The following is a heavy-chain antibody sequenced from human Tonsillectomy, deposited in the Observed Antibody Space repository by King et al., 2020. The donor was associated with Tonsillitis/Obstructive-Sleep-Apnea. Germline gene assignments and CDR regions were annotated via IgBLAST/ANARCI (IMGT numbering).Heavy chain of an antibody. CDR2: ISSSSSYI. V-gene: IGHV3-21*01. CDR3: ARGVGRWLQFDYYGMDF. J-gene: IGHJ6*02. D-gene: IGHD5-24*01. CDR1: AFTFSSYS. Sequence: VQLVESGGGLVKPGGSLRLSCAASAFTFSSYSMNWVRQAPGKGLEWVSSISSSSSYIYYADSVKGRFTISRDNAKNSLYLQMNSLRAEDTAVYYCARGVGRWLQFDYYGMDFWGQGTTVTVSS.